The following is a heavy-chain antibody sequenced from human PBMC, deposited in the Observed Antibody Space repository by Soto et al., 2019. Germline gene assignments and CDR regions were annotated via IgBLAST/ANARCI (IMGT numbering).Heavy chain of an antibody. V-gene: IGHV1-18*01. J-gene: IGHJ6*02. CDR2: ISAYNGNT. D-gene: IGHD2-2*01. CDR1: GYTFTSYG. Sequence: ASVKVSCKASGYTFTSYGISWVRQAPGQGLEWMGWISAYNGNTNYAQKLQGRVTMTTDTSTSTAYMELRSLRSDDTAVYYCARGEAVRYCSSTSCPGTKDDYYYYGMDVWGQGTTVTVSS. CDR3: ARGEAVRYCSSTSCPGTKDDYYYYGMDV.